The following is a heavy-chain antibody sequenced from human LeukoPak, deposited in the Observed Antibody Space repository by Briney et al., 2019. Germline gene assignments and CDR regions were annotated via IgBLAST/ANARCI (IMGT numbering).Heavy chain of an antibody. D-gene: IGHD2-15*01. J-gene: IGHJ5*02. CDR2: ISGSGGST. Sequence: GGSLRLSCAASGFTFSSYAMSWVRQAPGKGLEWVSAISGSGGSTYYADSVKGRFTISRDNSKNTLYLQMNSLRAEDTAVYYCAKDGLCSGGSCYSDAPTWGQGTLVTVSS. V-gene: IGHV3-23*01. CDR1: GFTFSSYA. CDR3: AKDGLCSGGSCYSDAPT.